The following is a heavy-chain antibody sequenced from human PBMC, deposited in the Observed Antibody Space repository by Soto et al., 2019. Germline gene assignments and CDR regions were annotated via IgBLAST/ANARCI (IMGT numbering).Heavy chain of an antibody. Sequence: QLQLQESGPGLVKPSETLSLTCTVSGGSISSSSYYWGWIRQPPGKGLEWIGSIYYSGSTYYNPSLKSRVTISVDTSKNQFSLKLSSVTAADTAVYYCARHVASRITMVRGIIYYFDYWGQGTLVTVSS. CDR3: ARHVASRITMVRGIIYYFDY. CDR2: IYYSGST. J-gene: IGHJ4*02. D-gene: IGHD3-10*01. CDR1: GGSISSSSYY. V-gene: IGHV4-39*01.